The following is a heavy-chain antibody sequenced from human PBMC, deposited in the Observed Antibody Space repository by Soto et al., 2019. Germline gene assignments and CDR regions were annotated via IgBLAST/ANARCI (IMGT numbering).Heavy chain of an antibody. J-gene: IGHJ4*02. D-gene: IGHD3-16*02. CDR2: ISYDGSDK. V-gene: IGHV3-30*18. CDR3: AKDKVWEISLIDY. Sequence: QVQLVESGGGVVQPGRSLRLSFAASGFTFSDYAMHWVRQAPGKGLEWVAVISYDGSDKYYLDSVKGRFTISRDNSRNTLNLQMNSLRAEDTAVYYCAKDKVWEISLIDYWGQGTLVTVSS. CDR1: GFTFSDYA.